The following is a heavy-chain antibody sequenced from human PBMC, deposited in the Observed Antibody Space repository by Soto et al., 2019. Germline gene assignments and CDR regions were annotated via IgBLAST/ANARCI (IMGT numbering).Heavy chain of an antibody. CDR1: GGSISSGDYY. Sequence: PSETLSLTCTVSGGSISSGDYYWSWIRQPPGKGLEWIGYIYYSGSTYYNPSLKSRVTISVDTSKNQLSLKLSSVTAADTAVYYCASGSSSWLYYFDYWGQGTLVTVSS. CDR2: IYYSGST. J-gene: IGHJ4*02. CDR3: ASGSSSWLYYFDY. D-gene: IGHD6-13*01. V-gene: IGHV4-30-4*01.